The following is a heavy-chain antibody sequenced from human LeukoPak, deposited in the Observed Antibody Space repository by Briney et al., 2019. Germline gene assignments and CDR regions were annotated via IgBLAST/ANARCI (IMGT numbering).Heavy chain of an antibody. V-gene: IGHV1-69*05. CDR1: GGTFSSYA. CDR3: ARARKSYYYDSSGYQNDY. D-gene: IGHD3-22*01. Sequence: GASVKVSCKASGGTFSSYAISWVRQAPGQGLEWMGGIIPIFGTANSAQKFQGRVTITTDESTSTAYMELSSLRSEDTAVYYCARARKSYYYDSSGYQNDYWGQGTLVTVSS. CDR2: IIPIFGTA. J-gene: IGHJ4*02.